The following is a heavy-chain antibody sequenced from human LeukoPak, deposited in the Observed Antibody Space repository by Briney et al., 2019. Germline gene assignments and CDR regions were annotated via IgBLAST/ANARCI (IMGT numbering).Heavy chain of an antibody. J-gene: IGHJ4*02. Sequence: GGSLRLSCAASGFTFSSCWMHWVRQDPGKGLVWVARINSDGSSTSYADSVKGRFTISRDNAKNSLYLQMNSLRAEDTAVYYCARMRSGYYLVDYWGQGTLVTVSS. D-gene: IGHD3-22*01. CDR3: ARMRSGYYLVDY. V-gene: IGHV3-74*01. CDR2: INSDGSST. CDR1: GFTFSSCW.